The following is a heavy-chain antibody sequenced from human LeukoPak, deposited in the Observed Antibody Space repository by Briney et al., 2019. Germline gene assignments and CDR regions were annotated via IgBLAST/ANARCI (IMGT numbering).Heavy chain of an antibody. D-gene: IGHD1-26*01. CDR3: ARDGKVVASTANQYYYYGMDV. V-gene: IGHV3-21*01. J-gene: IGHJ6*02. Sequence: GGSLRLSCAASGFTFSSYSMNWVRQAPGKGLEWVSSISSSSSYIYYADSVKGRFTISRDNAKNSLYLQMNSLRAEDTAVYYCARDGKVVASTANQYYYYGMDVWGQGTTVTVSS. CDR2: ISSSSSYI. CDR1: GFTFSSYS.